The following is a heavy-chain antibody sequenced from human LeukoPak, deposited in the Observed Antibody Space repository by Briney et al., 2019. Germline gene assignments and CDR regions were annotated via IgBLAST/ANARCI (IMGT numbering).Heavy chain of an antibody. CDR3: ARSDFWSGMYYYYYMDV. Sequence: VSVKASCKASGYTFTTYGITWVRQAPGQGLEWMGWISAYNGNTNYAQKLQGRVTMTTDTSTSTAYMELRSLRSDDTAVYYCARSDFWSGMYYYYYMDVWGKGTTVTVSS. D-gene: IGHD3-3*01. CDR2: ISAYNGNT. J-gene: IGHJ6*03. V-gene: IGHV1-18*01. CDR1: GYTFTTYG.